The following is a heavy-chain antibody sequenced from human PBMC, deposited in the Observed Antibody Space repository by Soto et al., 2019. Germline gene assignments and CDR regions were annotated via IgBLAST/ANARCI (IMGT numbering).Heavy chain of an antibody. CDR2: IIPIFGTA. D-gene: IGHD3-22*01. J-gene: IGHJ4*02. V-gene: IGHV1-69*13. CDR3: ARDQGGYYDSSGYFTFDY. CDR1: GGTFSSHA. Sequence: GASVKVSCKASGGTFSSHAISWVRQAPGQGLEWMGGIIPIFGTANYAQKFQGRVTITADESTSTVYMELSSLRSEDTAVYYCARDQGGYYDSSGYFTFDYWGQGTLVTVSS.